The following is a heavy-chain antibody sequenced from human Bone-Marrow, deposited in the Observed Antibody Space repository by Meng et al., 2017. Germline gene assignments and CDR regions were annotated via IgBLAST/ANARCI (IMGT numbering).Heavy chain of an antibody. D-gene: IGHD3-22*01. J-gene: IGHJ4*02. Sequence: ASVKVSCKASGYTFTSYGISWVRQAPGQGLEWMGWISAYNGNTNYAQKLQGRVTMTTDTSTSTAYMELRSLRSDDTAVYYCARSFPSYYYDSSGYYYSDYWGQGTPVTVSS. CDR3: ARSFPSYYYDSSGYYYSDY. CDR2: ISAYNGNT. V-gene: IGHV1-18*01. CDR1: GYTFTSYG.